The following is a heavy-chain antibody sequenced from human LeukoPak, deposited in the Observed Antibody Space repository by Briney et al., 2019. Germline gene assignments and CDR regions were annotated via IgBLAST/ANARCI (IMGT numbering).Heavy chain of an antibody. CDR2: ISTRGGTT. V-gene: IGHV3-23*01. D-gene: IGHD6-19*01. CDR1: GFTFSNYA. CDR3: ARTKSSGWHVSDY. J-gene: IGHJ4*02. Sequence: PGGSLRLSCAASGFTFSNYAMSWVRQAPGKGLEWVSAISTRGGTTYYADSVKGRFTISRDNAKNSLYLQMNSLRAEDTAVYYCARTKSSGWHVSDYWGQGTLVTVSS.